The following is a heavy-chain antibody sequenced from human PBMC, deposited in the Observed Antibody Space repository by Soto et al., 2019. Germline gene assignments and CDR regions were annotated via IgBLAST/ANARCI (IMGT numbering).Heavy chain of an antibody. J-gene: IGHJ6*02. CDR3: ARFAGFLDRDYYGMDV. CDR2: IYHSGST. V-gene: IGHV4-4*02. CDR1: GGSISSSNW. D-gene: IGHD3-3*01. Sequence: SQYLSLTCDVSGGSISSSNWWSWVRQPPGKGLEWIGEIYHSGSTNYNPSLKSRVTITVDKSKNQFSLKLSSVTAADTAVYYSARFAGFLDRDYYGMDVWGQGTTVTVSS.